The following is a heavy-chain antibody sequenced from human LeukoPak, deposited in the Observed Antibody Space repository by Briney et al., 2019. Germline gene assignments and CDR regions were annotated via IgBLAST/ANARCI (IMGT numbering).Heavy chain of an antibody. CDR1: GVSITSYY. D-gene: IGHD6-19*01. CDR3: TRGHGWTDY. V-gene: IGHV4-4*07. Sequence: SETLCLTCIVSGVSITSYYWTWIRQPAGKGLEWIGRTHTNGDINYNPSLKSRVTMSVDTSKNQFSLNLSSVTAADTAVYYCTRGHGWTDYWGQGTLVTVSS. CDR2: THTNGDI. J-gene: IGHJ4*02.